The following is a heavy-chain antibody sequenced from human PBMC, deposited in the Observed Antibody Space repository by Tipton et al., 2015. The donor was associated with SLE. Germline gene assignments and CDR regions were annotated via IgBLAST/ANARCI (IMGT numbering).Heavy chain of an antibody. CDR3: ASVPVRATGGFGRFRIDV. Sequence: QSGPEVKKPGASVKVSCKASGYTFTTYDINWVRQATGQGLEWMGWMNPNSGNTGYAQKLQGRVTMTRDTSMSTAYMELKSLRSEDTAVYYCASVPVRATGGFGRFRIDVCGKGATVTVSS. CDR2: MNPNSGNT. D-gene: IGHD2-8*02. V-gene: IGHV1-8*01. J-gene: IGHJ6*04. CDR1: GYTFTTYD.